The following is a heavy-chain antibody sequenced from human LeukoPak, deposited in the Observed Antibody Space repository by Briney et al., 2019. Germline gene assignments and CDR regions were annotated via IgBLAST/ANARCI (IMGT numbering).Heavy chain of an antibody. CDR3: ATDGYSYGYPYYYYMDV. CDR2: INPNSGGT. J-gene: IGHJ6*03. Sequence: ASVKVSCKASGYTFTGYYMHWVRQASGQGLEWMGWINPNSGGTNYAQKFQGRVTMTRDTSISTAYMELSRLRSDDTAVYYCATDGYSYGYPYYYYMDVWGKGTTVTISS. CDR1: GYTFTGYY. D-gene: IGHD5-18*01. V-gene: IGHV1-2*02.